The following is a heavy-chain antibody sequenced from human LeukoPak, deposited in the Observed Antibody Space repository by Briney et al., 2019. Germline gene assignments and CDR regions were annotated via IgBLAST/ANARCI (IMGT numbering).Heavy chain of an antibody. V-gene: IGHV1-69*05. CDR2: IIPIFGTA. J-gene: IGHJ6*03. D-gene: IGHD1-26*01. Sequence: SVKVSCKASGGTFSSYAISWVRQAPGQGLEWMGGIIPIFGTANYAQKFQGRVTITTDESTSTAYMELSSLRSEDTAVYYCARDSRISSFLMEWELPPYYYYYTDVWGKGTTVTVSS. CDR1: GGTFSSYA. CDR3: ARDSRISSFLMEWELPPYYYYYTDV.